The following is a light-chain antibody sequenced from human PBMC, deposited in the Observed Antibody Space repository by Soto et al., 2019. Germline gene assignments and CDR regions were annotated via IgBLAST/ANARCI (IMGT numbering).Light chain of an antibody. V-gene: IGKV3-15*01. CDR2: GAS. CDR1: QSVSSN. Sequence: EIVMTQSPATLSVSPGERATLSCRASQSVSSNLAWYQQKPGQAPRLLIYGASTRATCIPARFSGSGSGTEFTLTISSLQSEDSAVYYCQQYNNWPPTWTFGQGTRVEIK. J-gene: IGKJ1*01. CDR3: QQYNNWPPTWT.